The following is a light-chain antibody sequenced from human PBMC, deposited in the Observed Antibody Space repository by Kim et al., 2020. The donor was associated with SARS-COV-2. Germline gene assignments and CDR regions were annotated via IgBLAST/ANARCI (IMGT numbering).Light chain of an antibody. V-gene: IGKV3-15*01. CDR3: QHYNDWPRT. CDR2: DAS. Sequence: EIVMTQSPATLSVSPGERATLSCRASQSISNNLAWYQQKPGQAPRLLIFDASTRATGIPARFSGSGSGTDFTLTISSLQSEDFAVYYCQHYNDWPRTFGQGTKVEIK. J-gene: IGKJ1*01. CDR1: QSISNN.